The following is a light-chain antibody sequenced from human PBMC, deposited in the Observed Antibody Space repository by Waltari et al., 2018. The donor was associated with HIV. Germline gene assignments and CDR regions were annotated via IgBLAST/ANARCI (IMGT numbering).Light chain of an antibody. V-gene: IGLV2-14*03. CDR3: SSYTMDSYV. CDR1: ISDVGAFNS. Sequence: QSALTQPASMSGSPGQSITISCTGTISDVGAFNSVSWYQQHPGKAPKLIIFEVSSRPSGVSNRFSGSKSGSTASLTISGLQAEDEADYYCSSYTMDSYVFGTGTKVTVL. J-gene: IGLJ1*01. CDR2: EVS.